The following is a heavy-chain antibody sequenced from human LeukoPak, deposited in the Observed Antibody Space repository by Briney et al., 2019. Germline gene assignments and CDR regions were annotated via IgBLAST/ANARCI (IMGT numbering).Heavy chain of an antibody. J-gene: IGHJ3*02. Sequence: ASVKVSCKASGYTFTGYYMHWVRQAPGQGLEWMGWINPNSGGTNYAQKFQGWVTMTRDTSISTAYMELSRLRSDDTAVYYCAASTRHSIAVAGDDAFDIWGQGTMVTVSS. D-gene: IGHD6-19*01. CDR3: AASTRHSIAVAGDDAFDI. CDR2: INPNSGGT. CDR1: GYTFTGYY. V-gene: IGHV1-2*04.